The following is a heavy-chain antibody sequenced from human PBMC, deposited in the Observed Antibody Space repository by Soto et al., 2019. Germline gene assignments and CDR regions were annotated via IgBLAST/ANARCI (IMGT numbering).Heavy chain of an antibody. V-gene: IGHV1-18*01. CDR3: ATVVVPAAMRGYYYYYYMDV. CDR2: TSAYNGNT. D-gene: IGHD2-2*01. Sequence: GASVKVSCKASGYTFTSYGISWVRQAPGQGLEWMGWTSAYNGNTNYAQKLQGRVTMTTDTSTSTAYMELRSLRSDDTAVYYCATVVVPAAMRGYYYYYYMDVWGKGTTVTVSS. J-gene: IGHJ6*03. CDR1: GYTFTSYG.